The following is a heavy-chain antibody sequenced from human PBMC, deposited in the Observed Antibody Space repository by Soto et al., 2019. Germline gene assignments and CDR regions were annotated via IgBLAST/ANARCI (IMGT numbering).Heavy chain of an antibody. Sequence: EVQLLESGGGLVQPGGSLSLSCAASGFIFSSEAMSWVRQAPGRGLEWVSGISAGGGGRYYADSVRGRFTVSRDNSKSTVYLQMDSLRAGYSAVYYCAKSLGSYYTGTAYYLDFWGPGTRVSVSS. CDR3: AKSLGSYYTGTAYYLDF. J-gene: IGHJ4*02. V-gene: IGHV3-23*01. CDR2: ISAGGGGR. D-gene: IGHD3-22*01. CDR1: GFIFSSEA.